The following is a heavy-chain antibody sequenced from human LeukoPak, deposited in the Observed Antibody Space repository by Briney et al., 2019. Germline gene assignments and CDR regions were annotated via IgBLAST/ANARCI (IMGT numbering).Heavy chain of an antibody. V-gene: IGHV4-39*02. CDR1: GGSVTSSRSY. D-gene: IGHD5-18*01. CDR2: FYFGGST. Sequence: PSETLSLTCTVSGGSVTSSRSYWGWIRQSPVKGLEWIGSFYFGGSTYYNPSLKSRLSISLDTSKNHFFLNLPSVTAADTAVYYCATPNGFSYGFFDSWGQGILVTVSS. J-gene: IGHJ4*02. CDR3: ATPNGFSYGFFDS.